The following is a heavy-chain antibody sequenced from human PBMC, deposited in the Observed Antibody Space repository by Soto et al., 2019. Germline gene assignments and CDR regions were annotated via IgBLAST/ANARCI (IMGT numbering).Heavy chain of an antibody. CDR3: ARGATLPSSGWDRYYFDY. CDR1: GFTFSSYA. J-gene: IGHJ4*02. CDR2: ISYDGSNK. V-gene: IGHV3-30-3*01. D-gene: IGHD6-19*01. Sequence: QVQLVESGGGVVQPGRSLRLSCAASGFTFSSYAMHWVSRAPGKGLEWVAVISYDGSNKYHADSVKGRFTISRDNSKNTLYLQMNSLRAEDTAVYYCARGATLPSSGWDRYYFDYWGQGTLVTVSS.